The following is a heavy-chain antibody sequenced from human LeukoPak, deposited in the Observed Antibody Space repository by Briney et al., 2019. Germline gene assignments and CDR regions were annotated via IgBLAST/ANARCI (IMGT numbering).Heavy chain of an antibody. CDR1: GGSISSGSYY. Sequence: SETLSLTCTVSGGSISSGSYYWSWIRQPAGKGLEWIGRIYTSGSTNYNPSLKSRVTISVDTSKDQFSLKLSSVTAADTAVYYCARSGYDFWSGYYIGDFDYWGQGTLVTVSS. D-gene: IGHD3-3*01. V-gene: IGHV4-61*02. CDR2: IYTSGST. J-gene: IGHJ4*02. CDR3: ARSGYDFWSGYYIGDFDY.